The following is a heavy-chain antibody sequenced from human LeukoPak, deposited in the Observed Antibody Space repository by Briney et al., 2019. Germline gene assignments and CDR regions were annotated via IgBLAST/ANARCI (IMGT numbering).Heavy chain of an antibody. V-gene: IGHV3-53*01. Sequence: GGSLRLSCAASGFTVSSNYMSWVRQAPGKGLEWVSVIYSGGSTYYADSVKGRFTISRDNSKNTLYLQMNSLRAEDTAVYYCARDGEGSGYTFDYWGQGTLVTVSS. CDR2: IYSGGST. D-gene: IGHD3-22*01. CDR1: GFTVSSNY. CDR3: ARDGEGSGYTFDY. J-gene: IGHJ4*02.